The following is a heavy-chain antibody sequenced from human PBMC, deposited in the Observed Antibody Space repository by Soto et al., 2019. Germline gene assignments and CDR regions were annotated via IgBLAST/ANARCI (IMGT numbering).Heavy chain of an antibody. Sequence: QVQLVQSGAEVKKPGATVKVSCKASGYTFTSYGISWVRQAPGQGLEWMGWTSAYRGNTNYAQKLQGRVTMTTDTSTSTAYMELRSLRSDDSAVYYCARRQWLVGGYYYGMDVWGQGTTITVS. D-gene: IGHD6-19*01. CDR2: TSAYRGNT. CDR3: ARRQWLVGGYYYGMDV. V-gene: IGHV1-18*01. CDR1: GYTFTSYG. J-gene: IGHJ6*02.